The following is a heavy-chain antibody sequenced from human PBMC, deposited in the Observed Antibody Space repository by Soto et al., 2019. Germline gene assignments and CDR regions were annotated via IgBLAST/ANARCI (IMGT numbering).Heavy chain of an antibody. Sequence: GGSLRLSCAASGFTFSSYEMNWVRQAPGKGLEWVSYISSSGSTIYYADSVKGRFTISRDNAKNSLSLQMNSLRAEDTAVYYCARDSANWFDPWGQGTLVTVSS. J-gene: IGHJ5*02. CDR1: GFTFSSYE. CDR3: ARDSANWFDP. CDR2: ISSSGSTI. V-gene: IGHV3-48*03.